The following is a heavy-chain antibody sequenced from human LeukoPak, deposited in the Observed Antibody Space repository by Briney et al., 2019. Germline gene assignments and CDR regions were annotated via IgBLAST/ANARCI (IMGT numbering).Heavy chain of an antibody. CDR2: IFYSGST. CDR1: GGSISTSSYY. D-gene: IGHD3-10*01. Sequence: MTSETLSLTCTVSGGSISTSSYYWGWVRQPPGKGLEWIGNIFYSGSTYYSPSLKSRVTLSLDTSRNQFSLKLNSVTAADTAVYYCAKSNGYGLVGIWGQGTMVTVSS. J-gene: IGHJ3*02. CDR3: AKSNGYGLVGI. V-gene: IGHV4-39*07.